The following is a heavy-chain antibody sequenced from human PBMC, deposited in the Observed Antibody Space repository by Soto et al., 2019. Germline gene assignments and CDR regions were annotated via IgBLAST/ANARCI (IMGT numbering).Heavy chain of an antibody. CDR2: ISGTGGST. CDR3: VREAGGTVVTPLYGMDV. CDR1: GFTFSSYT. J-gene: IGHJ6*02. V-gene: IGHV3-23*01. Sequence: GGSLRLSCAASGFTFSSYTMTWVRQAPGKGLEWVSGISGTGGSTYYADSVKGRFTISRDNSKNKLYLQMNSLRAEDTAVYYCVREAGGTVVTPLYGMDVWGQGTTVTVSS. D-gene: IGHD2-21*02.